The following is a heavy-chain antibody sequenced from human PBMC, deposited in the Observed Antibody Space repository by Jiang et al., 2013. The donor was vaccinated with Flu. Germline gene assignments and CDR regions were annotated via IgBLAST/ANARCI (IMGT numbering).Heavy chain of an antibody. V-gene: IGHV1-18*01. D-gene: IGHD4-17*01. CDR1: GYTFTNYG. CDR3: ARDRAGHEYGDNNSQH. Sequence: GAEVKKPGASVKVSCKASGYTFTNYGISWVRQAPGQGLEWMGWISAYNGYTNFAQKLQGRVTMTTDTSTSTAYMELRSLRSDDTAVYYCARDRAGHEYGDNNSQHWGQGTLVTVSS. J-gene: IGHJ1*01. CDR2: ISAYNGYT.